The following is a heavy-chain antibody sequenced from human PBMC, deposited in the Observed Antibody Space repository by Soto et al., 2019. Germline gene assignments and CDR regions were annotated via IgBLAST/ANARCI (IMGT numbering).Heavy chain of an antibody. CDR3: ATLHGYRVYNCLAP. Sequence: QVQLVQSGAEVKKPGASVKVSCKASGYTFTSYGISWVRQAPGQGLEWMGWISAYNGNTNYAQKLQGRVTMTTDPSTSTAYMELRSLRSDNTAVYYCATLHGYRVYNCLAPWGQGTLVTVSS. V-gene: IGHV1-18*01. CDR2: ISAYNGNT. D-gene: IGHD5-12*01. J-gene: IGHJ5*02. CDR1: GYTFTSYG.